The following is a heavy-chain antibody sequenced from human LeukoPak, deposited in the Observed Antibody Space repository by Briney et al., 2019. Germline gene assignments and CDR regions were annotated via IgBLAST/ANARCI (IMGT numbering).Heavy chain of an antibody. Sequence: SETLSLTCTVSGVTISSYYWSWIRQPPGKGLEWIGYIYYSGSTNYNPSLKSRVTKPVDTSKNQFSLKLSSVTAADTAVYYCARAYSSSWYLLGYWGQGTLVSVSS. J-gene: IGHJ4*02. CDR3: ARAYSSSWYLLGY. CDR1: GVTISSYY. CDR2: IYYSGST. V-gene: IGHV4-59*01. D-gene: IGHD6-13*01.